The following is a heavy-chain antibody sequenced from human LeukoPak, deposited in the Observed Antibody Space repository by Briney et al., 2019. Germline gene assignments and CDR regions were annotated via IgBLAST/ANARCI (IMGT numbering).Heavy chain of an antibody. J-gene: IGHJ4*02. Sequence: QSGGSLRLSCAASGFTFSSFAMSWVRQAPGKGLEWVSGMSGSGGSTYYADSVKGRFTISRDSSKNTLYLQMNSLRAEDTAVYYCAKDQGGPFDYWGQGSLVTVSS. CDR2: MSGSGGST. V-gene: IGHV3-23*01. CDR1: GFTFSSFA. CDR3: AKDQGGPFDY.